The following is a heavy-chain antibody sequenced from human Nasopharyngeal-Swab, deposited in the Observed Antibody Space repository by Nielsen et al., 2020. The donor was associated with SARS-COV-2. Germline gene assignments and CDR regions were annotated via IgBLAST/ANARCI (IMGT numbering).Heavy chain of an antibody. V-gene: IGHV3-30*04. J-gene: IGHJ6*02. CDR2: ISYDGSNK. CDR3: AREHDYGDPTSYGMDV. D-gene: IGHD4-17*01. Sequence: SLNISCAASGFTFSSYAMHWVRQAPGKGLEWVAVISYDGSNKYYADSVKGRFTIPRDNSKNTLYLQMNSLRAEDTAVYYGAREHDYGDPTSYGMDVWGQGTTVTVSS. CDR1: GFTFSSYA.